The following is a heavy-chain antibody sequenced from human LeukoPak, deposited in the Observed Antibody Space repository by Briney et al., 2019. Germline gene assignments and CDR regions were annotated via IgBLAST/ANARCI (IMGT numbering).Heavy chain of an antibody. Sequence: SETLSLTCAVYGGSFSGYYWSWIRQPPGKGLEWIGEINHSGSTNYNPSLKSRVTISVDTSKNQFSLKPSSVTAADTAVYYCARSLSAVGSWYFPYYFDYWGQGALVTVSS. CDR2: INHSGST. V-gene: IGHV4-34*01. D-gene: IGHD6-13*01. J-gene: IGHJ4*02. CDR3: ARSLSAVGSWYFPYYFDY. CDR1: GGSFSGYY.